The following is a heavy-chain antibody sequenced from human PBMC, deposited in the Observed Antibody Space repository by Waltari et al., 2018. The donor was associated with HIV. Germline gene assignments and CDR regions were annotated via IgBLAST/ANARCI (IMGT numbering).Heavy chain of an antibody. CDR1: GASISRGDYY. V-gene: IGHV4-31*03. J-gene: IGHJ5*02. CDR3: ARDKYGGHWFDP. D-gene: IGHD4-17*01. Sequence: QVQLQESGPGLVKPSQTLSLSCTVSGASISRGDYYWSWIRQHPGKGLEWIGYSYYSGYTHYSPSLQSRVTISVDTSKNHFSLNLSSVTAADTAVYYCARDKYGGHWFDPWGQGTLVTVSS. CDR2: SYYSGYT.